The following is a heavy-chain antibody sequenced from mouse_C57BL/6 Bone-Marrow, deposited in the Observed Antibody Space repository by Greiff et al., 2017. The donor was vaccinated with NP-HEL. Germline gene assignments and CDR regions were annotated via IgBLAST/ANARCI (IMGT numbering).Heavy chain of an antibody. CDR3: ARVRFYYGSRGDYYAMDY. J-gene: IGHJ4*01. D-gene: IGHD1-1*01. CDR1: GYTFTDYN. Sequence: VQLQQSGPELVKPGASVKIPCKASGYTFTDYNMDWVKQSHGKSLEWIGDINPNNGGTIYNQKFKGKATLTVDKSSSTAYMELRILTSEDTAVYYCARVRFYYGSRGDYYAMDYWGQGTSVTVSS. V-gene: IGHV1-18*01. CDR2: INPNNGGT.